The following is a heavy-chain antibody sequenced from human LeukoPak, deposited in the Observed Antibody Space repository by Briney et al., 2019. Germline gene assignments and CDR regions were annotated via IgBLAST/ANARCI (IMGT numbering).Heavy chain of an antibody. CDR1: GFTFSSYG. CDR2: IRYDGSNK. CDR3: AKSAFGSGWYEGWFDP. V-gene: IGHV3-30*02. Sequence: PGGSLRLSCAASGFTFSSYGMHWVRQAPGKGLEWVAFIRYDGSNKYYADSVKGRFTISRDNSKNTLYLQMNSLRAEDTAVYYCAKSAFGSGWYEGWFDPWGQGTLVTVSS. J-gene: IGHJ5*02. D-gene: IGHD6-19*01.